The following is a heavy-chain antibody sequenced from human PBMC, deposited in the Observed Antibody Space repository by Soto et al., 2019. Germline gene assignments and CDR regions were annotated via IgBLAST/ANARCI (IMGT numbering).Heavy chain of an antibody. Sequence: QAGGSLRLSCAASGFTFSSYGMHWVRQAPGKGLEWVAVIWYDGSNKYYADSVKGRFTISRDNSKNTLYLQMNSLRAEDTAVYYCARLDYYYDSSGYDYWGQGTLVTVSS. J-gene: IGHJ4*02. CDR1: GFTFSSYG. CDR3: ARLDYYYDSSGYDY. D-gene: IGHD3-22*01. CDR2: IWYDGSNK. V-gene: IGHV3-33*01.